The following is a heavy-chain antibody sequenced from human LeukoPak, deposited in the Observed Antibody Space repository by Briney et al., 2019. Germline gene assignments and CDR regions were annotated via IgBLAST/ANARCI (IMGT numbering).Heavy chain of an antibody. CDR1: GGSISSSSYY. CDR2: IYYSGST. V-gene: IGHV4-39*01. Sequence: SETLSLTCTVSGGSISSSSYYWGWIRQPPGKGLEWIGSIYYSGSTYYNPSLKSRVTISVDTSKNQFSLKLSSVTAADTAVYYCARLRGTGSGYYYYYYGMDVWGQGTTVTVSS. J-gene: IGHJ6*02. D-gene: IGHD3-10*01. CDR3: ARLRGTGSGYYYYYYGMDV.